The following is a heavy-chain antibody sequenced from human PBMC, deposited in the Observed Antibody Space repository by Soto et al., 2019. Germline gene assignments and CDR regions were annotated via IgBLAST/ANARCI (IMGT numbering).Heavy chain of an antibody. CDR1: GYTFTSYG. V-gene: IGHV1-18*01. Sequence: ASVKVSCKASGYTFTSYGISWVRQAPGQGLERMGWISAYNGNTNYAQKLQGRVTMTKDTSTSTAYMELRSLLSDDTAVYFCVIGFLIGCSSTSCPTDFDYWGQGTLVTVSS. CDR2: ISAYNGNT. CDR3: VIGFLIGCSSTSCPTDFDY. D-gene: IGHD2-2*01. J-gene: IGHJ4*02.